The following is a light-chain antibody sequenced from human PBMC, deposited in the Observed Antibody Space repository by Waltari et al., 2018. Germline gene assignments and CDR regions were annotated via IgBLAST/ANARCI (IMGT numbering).Light chain of an antibody. CDR1: ESISNL. V-gene: IGKV1-5*03. CDR2: KAS. J-gene: IGKJ2*03. Sequence: DIQMTQSPSTLSAFVGDGVTITCRASESISNLLAWYQQRPGKAPKVLIYKASSLESGVPSRFSGSGSGTEFTLTISSLQPDDFASYYCQHYMTYPVSFGQGTKLEIK. CDR3: QHYMTYPVS.